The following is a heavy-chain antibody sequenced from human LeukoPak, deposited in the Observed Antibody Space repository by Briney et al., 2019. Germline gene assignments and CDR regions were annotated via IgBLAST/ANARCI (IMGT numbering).Heavy chain of an antibody. Sequence: PSETLSLTCTVSGGSISSYYWSWIRQPPGKGLEWLGYIYYSGSTNYNPSLKSRVTISVDTSKNQFSLKLSSVTAADTAVYYCARLRRYSSKPDAFDIWGQGTMVTVSS. J-gene: IGHJ3*02. CDR3: ARLRRYSSKPDAFDI. CDR1: GGSISSYY. CDR2: IYYSGST. V-gene: IGHV4-59*08. D-gene: IGHD6-13*01.